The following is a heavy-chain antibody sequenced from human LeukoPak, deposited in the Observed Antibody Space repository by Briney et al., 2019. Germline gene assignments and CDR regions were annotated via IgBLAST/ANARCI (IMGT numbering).Heavy chain of an antibody. CDR3: ARHDYGDRDAFDI. D-gene: IGHD4-17*01. CDR1: GGSISSSSYY. CDR2: IYYSGST. J-gene: IGHJ3*02. Sequence: SETLSLTSTVSGGSISSSSYYWGWICQPPGKGLEWIGSIYYSGSTSYNPSRKSRVTISVDTSKNQLSLKLSSVTAADKAVYYCARHDYGDRDAFDIWGQGTMVTASS. V-gene: IGHV4-39*01.